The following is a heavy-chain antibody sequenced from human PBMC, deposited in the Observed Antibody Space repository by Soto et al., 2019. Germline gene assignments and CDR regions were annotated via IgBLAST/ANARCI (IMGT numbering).Heavy chain of an antibody. J-gene: IGHJ4*02. Sequence: QVQLQERGAGLLKPSETLSLTCAFHGAAVSEYYWGWIRQPPGKGLEWIGEVNPSGDTNYNPSLESRVTISIVTSKDQFPLRLPSVTAADPAVYYCARDVPLNLHLCTNGICHHFDNWGPGTLVTVSS. V-gene: IGHV4-34*01. D-gene: IGHD2-8*01. CDR3: ARDVPLNLHLCTNGICHHFDN. CDR2: VNPSGDT. CDR1: GAAVSEYY.